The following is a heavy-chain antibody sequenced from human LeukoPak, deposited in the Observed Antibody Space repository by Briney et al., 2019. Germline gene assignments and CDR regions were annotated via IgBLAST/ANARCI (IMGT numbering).Heavy chain of an antibody. CDR3: ARGCGLHLSPASSYYDSRCRYFDA. J-gene: IGHJ4*02. D-gene: IGHD3-22*01. CDR1: GFTFSAYS. V-gene: IGHV3-48*04. Sequence: GGSLRLSCAASGFTFSAYSMEWVRQAPGKGLEWISYISSSSATIYYAGSVRGRFTTSRGNAKNSLYLQMNSLRAEDTAVYYCARGCGLHLSPASSYYDSRCRYFDAWGQGTLVTVSS. CDR2: ISSSSATI.